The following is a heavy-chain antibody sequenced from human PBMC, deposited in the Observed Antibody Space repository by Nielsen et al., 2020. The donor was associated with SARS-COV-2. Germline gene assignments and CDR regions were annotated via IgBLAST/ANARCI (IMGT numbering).Heavy chain of an antibody. CDR2: ISAYNGNT. J-gene: IGHJ4*02. CDR1: GFTFTGYY. Sequence: GGSLRLSCAASGFTFTGYYMHWVRQAPGQGLEWMGWISAYNGNTNYAQKLQGRVTMTTDTSTSTAYMELRSLRSDDTAVYYCARTSRDITIFGVVIRLGYWGQGTLVTVSS. V-gene: IGHV1-18*04. D-gene: IGHD3-3*01. CDR3: ARTSRDITIFGVVIRLGY.